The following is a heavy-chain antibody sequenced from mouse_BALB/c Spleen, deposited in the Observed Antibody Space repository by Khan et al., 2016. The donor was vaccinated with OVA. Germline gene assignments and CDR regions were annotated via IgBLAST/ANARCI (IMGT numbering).Heavy chain of an antibody. V-gene: IGHV14-3*02. J-gene: IGHJ1*01. D-gene: IGHD1-1*01. CDR1: GFNIKDTY. CDR2: IDPANGNT. CDR3: ARYYGSSYWYFDV. Sequence: VQLQQSGAELVKPGASVKLSCTASGFNIKDTYMHWVKQRPEQGLAWIGRIDPANGNTKYDPKFQGKATITADTSSNTAYLQLSSLTSEDTAVYYGARYYGSSYWYFDVWGAGTTGTVSS.